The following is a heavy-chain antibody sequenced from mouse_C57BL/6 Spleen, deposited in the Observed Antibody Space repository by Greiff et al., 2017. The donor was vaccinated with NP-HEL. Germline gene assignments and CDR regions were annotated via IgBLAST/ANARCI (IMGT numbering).Heavy chain of an antibody. CDR2: IYPGDGDT. V-gene: IGHV1-82*01. Sequence: VKLQESGPELVKPGASVKISCKASGYAFSSSWMNWVKQRPGKGLEWIGRIYPGDGDTNYNGKFKGKATLTADKSSSTAYMQLSSLTSEDSAVYFCAREWGFAYWGQGTLVTVSA. CDR3: AREWGFAY. J-gene: IGHJ3*01. CDR1: GYAFSSSW. D-gene: IGHD1-3*01.